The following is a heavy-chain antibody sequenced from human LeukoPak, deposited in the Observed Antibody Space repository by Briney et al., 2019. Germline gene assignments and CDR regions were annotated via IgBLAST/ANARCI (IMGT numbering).Heavy chain of an antibody. V-gene: IGHV4-39*01. CDR3: ARHAGVWKVITAFDY. CDR2: MYYSGST. D-gene: IGHD1-1*01. J-gene: IGHJ4*02. CDR1: GGSISSSSYY. Sequence: PSETLSLTCSVSGGSISSSSYYWGWIRQPPEKGLEWIGSMYYSGSTYYNVSLKSLVTISVDLSKNQFSLKLRSVTAADTAVYYCARHAGVWKVITAFDYWGQGTLVTVSS.